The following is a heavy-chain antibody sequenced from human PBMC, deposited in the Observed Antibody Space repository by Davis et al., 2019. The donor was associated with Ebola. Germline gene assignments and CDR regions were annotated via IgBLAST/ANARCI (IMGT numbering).Heavy chain of an antibody. Sequence: SETLSLTCSVSGASISSYYWSWIRQPAGKGLEWIGRIYISGSTNYNPSLKSRVTMSVDPSKKQVSLRLKSVTAAVTAVYYCARDRSQIVVVPAATLYYYYGMDVWGQGTAVTVSS. CDR1: GASISSYY. CDR2: IYISGST. V-gene: IGHV4-4*07. CDR3: ARDRSQIVVVPAATLYYYYGMDV. D-gene: IGHD2-2*01. J-gene: IGHJ6*02.